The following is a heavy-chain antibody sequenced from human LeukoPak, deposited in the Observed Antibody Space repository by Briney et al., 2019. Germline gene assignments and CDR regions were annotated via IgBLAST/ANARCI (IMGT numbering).Heavy chain of an antibody. V-gene: IGHV4-59*08. CDR1: GGSISDYF. J-gene: IGHJ6*02. D-gene: IGHD2-15*01. CDR2: ISYSGST. Sequence: SETLSLTCTVSGGSISDYFWNWIRLSPGKELEWIGYISYSGSTNYNPSLKSRVTISVDTSKHQFSLRMTSVTAADTAGYFCAGHLLQCGDGNCYSFYYGLDLGGPGPRVPVS. CDR3: AGHLLQCGDGNCYSFYYGLDL.